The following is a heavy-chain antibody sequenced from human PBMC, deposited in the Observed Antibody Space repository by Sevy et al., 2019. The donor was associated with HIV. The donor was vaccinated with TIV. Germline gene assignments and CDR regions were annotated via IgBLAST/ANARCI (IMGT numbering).Heavy chain of an antibody. CDR2: IRNDPDGGTT. V-gene: IGHV3-15*01. Sequence: GGCLRLSCTASGFTFRNAWMTWVRQVPGKGLEWIGRIRNDPDGGTTDYAAPVRGRFTISRDDSKNTMYLQMNSLKSEDIAVYYCSTDIVVQSGYRYDFSTFYPDLPHNSGADVWGQGTTVTVSS. J-gene: IGHJ6*02. CDR3: STDIVVQSGYRYDFSTFYPDLPHNSGADV. CDR1: GFTFRNAW. D-gene: IGHD5-12*01.